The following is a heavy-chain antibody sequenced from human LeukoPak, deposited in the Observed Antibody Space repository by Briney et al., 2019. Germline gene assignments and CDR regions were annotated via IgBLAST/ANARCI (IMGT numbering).Heavy chain of an antibody. CDR2: IYTSGST. J-gene: IGHJ5*02. CDR1: GGSISSGSYF. CDR3: ARADARSRSWFDP. D-gene: IGHD3-3*01. Sequence: SQTLSLTCTVSGGSISSGSYFWSWIRQPAGKGLEWVGRIYTSGSTNYNPSLKSRVTMSVDTSENQFSLKLSSVTAADTAVYYCARADARSRSWFDPWGQGTLVTVSS. V-gene: IGHV4-61*02.